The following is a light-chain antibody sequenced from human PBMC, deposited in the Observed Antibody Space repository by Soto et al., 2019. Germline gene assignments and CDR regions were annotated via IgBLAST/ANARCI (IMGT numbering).Light chain of an antibody. J-gene: IGKJ5*01. CDR1: QSINGY. V-gene: IGKV1-39*01. CDR2: AAS. Sequence: DIQMTQSPSSLSTFVGDRVTITCRASQSINGYLNWYQQKPGKAPKLMIYAASRLQSGVPSRFNGSGSGTDFTLTINSLQPEDFAIYYGQQSLDFPISFGQGTRLEIK. CDR3: QQSLDFPIS.